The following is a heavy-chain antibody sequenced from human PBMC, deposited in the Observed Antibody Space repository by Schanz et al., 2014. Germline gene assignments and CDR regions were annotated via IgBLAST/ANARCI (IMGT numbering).Heavy chain of an antibody. CDR1: GYSFTPFP. CDR3: ARDRLECGAECYSVEVFEI. CDR2: INAGTGNT. V-gene: IGHV1-3*01. J-gene: IGHJ4*02. D-gene: IGHD2-21*01. Sequence: QVQLVQPWAEVKGPGASVKVSCKASGYSFTPFPIHWVRQAPGQRLEWMGWINAGTGNTEYSQKFQGRVTITRDTLASTAYMEVSSLRSEDTAVYYCARDRLECGAECYSVEVFEIWGQGTLVIVSS.